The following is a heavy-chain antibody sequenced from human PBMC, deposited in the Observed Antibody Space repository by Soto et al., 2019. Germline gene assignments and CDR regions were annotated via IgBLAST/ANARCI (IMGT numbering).Heavy chain of an antibody. D-gene: IGHD5-12*01. J-gene: IGHJ6*02. Sequence: GGSLRLSCAASGFRFDAYSMEWVRQAAETRLESVSSISSSGTYISYADSVKGRFAISRDTAKNVMYLQMGNLRAEDTAINYCVRAGHLYDVHDSGMDVWGQGTTVTVTS. V-gene: IGHV3-21*01. CDR1: GFRFDAYS. CDR2: ISSSGTYI. CDR3: VRAGHLYDVHDSGMDV.